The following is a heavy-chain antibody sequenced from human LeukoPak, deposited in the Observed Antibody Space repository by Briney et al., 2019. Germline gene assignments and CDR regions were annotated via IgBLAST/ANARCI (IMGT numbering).Heavy chain of an antibody. Sequence: GASVRLSCKASGYTFTSYGISWVRQAPGQGLEWVGWISAYGGNKNYAEKLQGRFTMTRDTSISTAYMELNRLRSDDTAVYYCARGYSRLGGFDYWGRGTRVTVSS. CDR3: ARGYSRLGGFDY. D-gene: IGHD5-18*01. CDR2: ISAYGGNK. V-gene: IGHV1-18*01. CDR1: GYTFTSYG. J-gene: IGHJ4*02.